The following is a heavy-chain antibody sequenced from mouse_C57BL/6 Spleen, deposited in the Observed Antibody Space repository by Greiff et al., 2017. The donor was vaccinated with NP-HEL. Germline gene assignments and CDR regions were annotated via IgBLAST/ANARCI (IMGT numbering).Heavy chain of an antibody. D-gene: IGHD2-3*01. CDR3: ARHEDGAMDY. V-gene: IGHV5-9*01. CDR2: ISGGGGNT. J-gene: IGHJ4*01. Sequence: DVKLVESGGGLVKPGGSLKLSCAASGFTFSSYTMSWVRQTPEQRLEWVATISGGGGNTYYPDSVKGRFTISRDNAKNTLYLQMSSLRSEDTALYYCARHEDGAMDYWGQGTSVTVSS. CDR1: GFTFSSYT.